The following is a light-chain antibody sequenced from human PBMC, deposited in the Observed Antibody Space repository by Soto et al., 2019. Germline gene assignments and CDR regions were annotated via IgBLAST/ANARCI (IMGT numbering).Light chain of an antibody. CDR3: QVWDSDSDHWV. CDR2: DDR. V-gene: IGLV3-21*02. Sequence: SYELTQAPSVSVAPGQRARITCAGNKLADKSVHWYQQKPGQDPGLVVYDDRDRPSGVPERFSGTNSDNVAALTIFRVEAGDEADYFCQVWDSDSDHWVFGGGTKLTVL. J-gene: IGLJ3*02. CDR1: KLADKS.